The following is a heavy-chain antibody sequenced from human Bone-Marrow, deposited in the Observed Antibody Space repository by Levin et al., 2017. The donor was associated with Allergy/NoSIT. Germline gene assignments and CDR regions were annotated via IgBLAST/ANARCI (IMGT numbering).Heavy chain of an antibody. CDR2: IIPIFGTA. CDR3: ASKIAVAGHEGGYYFDY. Sequence: SVKVSCKASGGTFSSYAISWVRQAPGQGLEWMGGIIPIFGTANYAQKFQGRVTITADESTSTAYMELSSLRSEDTAVYYCASKIAVAGHEGGYYFDYWGQGTLVTVSS. J-gene: IGHJ4*02. D-gene: IGHD6-19*01. V-gene: IGHV1-69*13. CDR1: GGTFSSYA.